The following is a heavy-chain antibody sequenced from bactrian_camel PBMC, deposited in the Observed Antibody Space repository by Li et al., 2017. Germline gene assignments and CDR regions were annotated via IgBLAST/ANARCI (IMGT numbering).Heavy chain of an antibody. V-gene: IGHV3S40*01. D-gene: IGHD4*01. CDR1: GFTFSSYG. CDR3: AADSREDYDTCSAPRALRVGHKFRY. CDR2: ISSGGGTT. Sequence: VQLVESGGGLVQPGGSLTLSCAASGFTFSSYGMSWVRQAPGKGFEWVSGISSGGGTTNYEDSVKGRFTIPRDNSKNTVYLQLNSLKTEDMGMYYCAADSREDYDTCSAPRALRVGHKFRYSGQGTQVTVS. J-gene: IGHJ6*01.